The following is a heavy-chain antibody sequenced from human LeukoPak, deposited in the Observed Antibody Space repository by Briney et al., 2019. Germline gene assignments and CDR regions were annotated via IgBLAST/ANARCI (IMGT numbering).Heavy chain of an antibody. Sequence: SETLSLTCTVSGGSISSYYWSWIRQPPGKGLEGIGYIYYSGSTNYNPSLKSRVTISVDTSKNQFSLKLSSVTAADTATYYCASPLRGYYGSAKGVWGQGIMV. D-gene: IGHD3-22*01. V-gene: IGHV4-59*08. CDR2: IYYSGST. J-gene: IGHJ4*02. CDR1: GGSISSYY. CDR3: ASPLRGYYGSAKGV.